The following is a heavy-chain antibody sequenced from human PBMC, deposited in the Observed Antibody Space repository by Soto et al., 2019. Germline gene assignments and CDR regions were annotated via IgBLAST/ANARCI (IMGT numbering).Heavy chain of an antibody. D-gene: IGHD3-22*01. CDR1: GGSINSYY. CDR2: IYYSGST. V-gene: IGHV4-59*08. CDR3: ARGSYYYDSSGYHHY. J-gene: IGHJ4*02. Sequence: SETLSLTCTVSGGSINSYYWSWIRQPPGKGLEWIGYIYYSGSTIYSPSLKGRVTLSVDTSKNHQFSLKLSSVTAADTAVYYCARGSYYYDSSGYHHYWGQGTLVTVSS.